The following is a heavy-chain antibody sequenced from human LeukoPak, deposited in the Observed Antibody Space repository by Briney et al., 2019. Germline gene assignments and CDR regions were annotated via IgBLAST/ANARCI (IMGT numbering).Heavy chain of an antibody. J-gene: IGHJ4*02. Sequence: GGSLRLSCAASGFTFSSYAIHWVRQAPGKGLVWVSRINTDGSSTSYADSVKGRFTISRDNAKNTLYLQMNSLRAEDTAVYYCAKSIAVVRLFDYWGQGTLVTVSS. D-gene: IGHD6-19*01. CDR2: INTDGSST. CDR1: GFTFSSYA. V-gene: IGHV3-74*01. CDR3: AKSIAVVRLFDY.